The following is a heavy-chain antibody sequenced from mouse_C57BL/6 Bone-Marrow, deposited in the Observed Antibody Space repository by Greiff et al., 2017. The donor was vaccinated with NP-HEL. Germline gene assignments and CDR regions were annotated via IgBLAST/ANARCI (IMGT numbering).Heavy chain of an antibody. CDR2: IDPENGDT. D-gene: IGHD2-5*01. V-gene: IGHV14-4*01. J-gene: IGHJ4*01. CDR3: TTKTYYSNYVLYYYAMDY. CDR1: GFNIKDDY. Sequence: VQLQQSGAELVRPGVSVKLSCTASGFNIKDDYMHWVKQRPEQGLEWIGWIDPENGDTEYASKFQGKATITADTSSNTAYLQLSSLTSEDTAVYYCTTKTYYSNYVLYYYAMDYWGQGTSVTVSS.